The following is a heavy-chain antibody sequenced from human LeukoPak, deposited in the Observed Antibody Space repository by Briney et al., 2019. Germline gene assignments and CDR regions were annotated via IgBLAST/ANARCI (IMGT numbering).Heavy chain of an antibody. Sequence: PSETLSLTCTVSGDSISGYYWSWIRQPPGKGLEWLGYIYYNGRTNYNPSLKSRVTISEDTSKNQFSLKLSSVTAADTAVYYCARLGRGATIANFDYWGQGTLVTVSS. CDR1: GDSISGYY. CDR3: ARLGRGATIANFDY. D-gene: IGHD5-12*01. CDR2: IYYNGRT. V-gene: IGHV4-59*08. J-gene: IGHJ4*02.